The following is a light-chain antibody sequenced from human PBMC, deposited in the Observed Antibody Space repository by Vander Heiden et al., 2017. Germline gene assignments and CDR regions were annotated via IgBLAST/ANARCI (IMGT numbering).Light chain of an antibody. V-gene: IGKV3-20*01. Sequence: EVVLTQSPGTLSLSPGERATLSCRASRSVSSRLLAWYQQKPGQAPRLLVYDVSTRATGIPDRFSGSGSGTYFTLTIRRLEPEDSAVYYCQQYAGSRTFGQGTKVEI. CDR1: RSVSSRL. CDR2: DVS. J-gene: IGKJ1*01. CDR3: QQYAGSRT.